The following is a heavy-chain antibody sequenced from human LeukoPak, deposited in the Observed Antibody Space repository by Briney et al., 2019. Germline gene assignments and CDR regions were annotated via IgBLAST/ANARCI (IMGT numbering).Heavy chain of an antibody. D-gene: IGHD3-22*01. CDR1: GGSISRYY. J-gene: IGHJ5*02. CDR2: IYYSGST. V-gene: IGHV4-59*01. Sequence: PSETLSLTCTVSGGSISRYYGSWIRQPPEKGLEWIGYIYYSGSTNYNPSLKSRVTISVDTSKNQFSLKLSSVTAADTAVYYCARSSSGYSNWFDPWGQGTLVTVSS. CDR3: ARSSSGYSNWFDP.